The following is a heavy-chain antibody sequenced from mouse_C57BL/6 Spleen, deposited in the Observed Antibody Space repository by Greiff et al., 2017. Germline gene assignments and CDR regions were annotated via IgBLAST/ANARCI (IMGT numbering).Heavy chain of an antibody. Sequence: EVKLMESGGGLVQPKGSLTLSCAASGFSFNTYAMNWVRQAPGKGLEWVARIRSKSNNYATYYADSVKDRFTISRDDSESMLYLQMNNLKTEDTAMYYCVRHGGAYFDYWGQGTTLTVSS. V-gene: IGHV10-1*01. CDR2: IRSKSNNYAT. J-gene: IGHJ2*01. CDR1: GFSFNTYA. CDR3: VRHGGAYFDY.